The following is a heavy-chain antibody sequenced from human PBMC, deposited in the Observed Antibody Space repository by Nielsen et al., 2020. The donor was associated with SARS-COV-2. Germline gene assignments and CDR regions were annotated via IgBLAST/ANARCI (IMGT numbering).Heavy chain of an antibody. Sequence: GGSLRLSCAASGFTFSSYAMHWVRQAPGKGLEWVAVISYDGSNKYYADSVKGRFTISRDNSKNTLYLQMNSLRAEDTAVYYCAREGPYDSSGFNGYFDYWGQGTLVTVSS. CDR3: AREGPYDSSGFNGYFDY. CDR1: GFTFSSYA. J-gene: IGHJ4*02. CDR2: ISYDGSNK. D-gene: IGHD3-22*01. V-gene: IGHV3-30-3*01.